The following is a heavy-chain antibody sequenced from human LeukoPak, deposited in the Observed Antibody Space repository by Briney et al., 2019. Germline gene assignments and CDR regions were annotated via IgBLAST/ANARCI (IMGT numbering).Heavy chain of an antibody. CDR3: AMGGSYYDWYFDL. J-gene: IGHJ2*01. Sequence: SETLSLTCKVSGGSISSDYWSWIRQPAEKGLEWIGRFYTSGTTNYNPSPKSRVTMSVDTSKNQFSLKLTSVTAADTAVYFCAMGGSYYDWYFDLWGRGILVTVSS. D-gene: IGHD1-26*01. CDR1: GGSISSDY. V-gene: IGHV4-4*07. CDR2: FYTSGTT.